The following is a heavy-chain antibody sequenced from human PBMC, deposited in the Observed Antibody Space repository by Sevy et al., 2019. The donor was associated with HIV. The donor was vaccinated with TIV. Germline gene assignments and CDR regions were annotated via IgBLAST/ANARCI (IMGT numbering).Heavy chain of an antibody. Sequence: ASVKVSCKVSGSTLSQLSMHWVRQAPGKGLEWMASFDPEDGETIYAQKFQGRLTMTEDTSTDTAYMELSSLRSEDTAVYHCATTKDYYDSSGYPFDYWGQGTLVTVSS. V-gene: IGHV1-24*01. CDR1: GSTLSQLS. D-gene: IGHD3-22*01. CDR2: FDPEDGET. CDR3: ATTKDYYDSSGYPFDY. J-gene: IGHJ4*02.